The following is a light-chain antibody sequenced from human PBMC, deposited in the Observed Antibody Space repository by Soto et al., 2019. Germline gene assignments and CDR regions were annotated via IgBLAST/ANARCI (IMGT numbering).Light chain of an antibody. CDR2: WAS. CDR1: QSVLYSSNNKNY. V-gene: IGKV4-1*01. CDR3: KQYYSSPRT. J-gene: IGKJ4*01. Sequence: DIVMTQSPDSLAVSLGERATINCKSSQSVLYSSNNKNYLAWYQQQPGQPPKLLIYWASTRESGVPDRFSGSESGTDITRTISSLQAEDVAVYYCKQYYSSPRTFGGGTKVENK.